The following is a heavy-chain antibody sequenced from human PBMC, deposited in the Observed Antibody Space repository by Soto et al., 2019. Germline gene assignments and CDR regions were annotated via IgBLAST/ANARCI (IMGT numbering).Heavy chain of an antibody. D-gene: IGHD4-17*01. V-gene: IGHV4-34*01. CDR1: GGSFSGYY. CDR3: ARGLSVTTSWGYYYYYYGMDV. Sequence: SETLSLTCAVYGGSFSGYYWSWIRQPPGKGLEWIGEINHSGSTNYNPSLKSRVTISVDTSKNQFSLKLSSVTAADTAVYYCARGLSVTTSWGYYYYYYGMDVWGQGTTVTISS. J-gene: IGHJ6*02. CDR2: INHSGST.